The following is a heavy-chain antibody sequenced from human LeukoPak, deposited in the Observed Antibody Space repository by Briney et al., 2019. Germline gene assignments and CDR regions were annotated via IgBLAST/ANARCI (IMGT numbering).Heavy chain of an antibody. CDR1: GFTLIRYW. CDR3: ARENLYGMDV. CDR2: INSDGSTT. Sequence: GGSLRHTCAACGFTLIRYWMNWVRQAPGKGLVWVSRINSDGSTTRYADSVKGRFTISRDNAKNTMYLQMNSLRAEDTAVYYCARENLYGMDVWGQGTTVTVSS. J-gene: IGHJ6*02. V-gene: IGHV3-74*01.